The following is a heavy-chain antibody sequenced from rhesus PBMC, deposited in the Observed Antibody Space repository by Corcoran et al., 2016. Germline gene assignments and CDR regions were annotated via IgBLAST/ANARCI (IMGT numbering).Heavy chain of an antibody. CDR3: ARDLLTDRNFDY. Sequence: QLQLQESGSGLVKPAETLSLTCAVPGGPISSNWLSGIRPPPGKGLEWIGRISGSGGSTSYNPSLKSRVTISTDTSKNQLSLKLISVTAADTAVYYCARDLLTDRNFDYWGQGVLVTVSS. V-gene: IGHV4-173*01. CDR2: ISGSGGST. J-gene: IGHJ4*01. CDR1: GGPISSNW. D-gene: IGHD7-45*01.